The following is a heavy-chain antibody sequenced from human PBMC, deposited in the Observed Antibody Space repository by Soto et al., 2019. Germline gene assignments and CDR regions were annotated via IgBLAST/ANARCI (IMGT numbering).Heavy chain of an antibody. Sequence: SETLSLTCTVSGASISPGSYYWAWIRQPPGQGLEWIGTIYAGGSAYYNPSLNSRVTMSVDMSKNQLSLEVRSVTAADTAMYFCARKQSRTMSASWAPGTLVTVS. CDR1: GASISPGSYY. CDR3: ARKQSRTMSAS. CDR2: IYAGGSA. V-gene: IGHV4-39*01. D-gene: IGHD1-1*01. J-gene: IGHJ4*02.